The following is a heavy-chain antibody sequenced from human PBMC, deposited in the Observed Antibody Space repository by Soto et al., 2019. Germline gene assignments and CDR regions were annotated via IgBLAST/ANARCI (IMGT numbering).Heavy chain of an antibody. V-gene: IGHV4-4*02. CDR1: GGSLSSGVW. Sequence: QLQLQESGPGLVEPSGTLSLACGVSGGSLSSGVWWSWVRQPPGKGLEWIGEISLGGTTSYNPSLKSRVSMSLDTSKNHFSLKVSSVIAADTAVYYCARGGDYTPGFDCWGQGTLVTVSS. CDR3: ARGGDYTPGFDC. CDR2: ISLGGTT. J-gene: IGHJ4*02. D-gene: IGHD3-3*01.